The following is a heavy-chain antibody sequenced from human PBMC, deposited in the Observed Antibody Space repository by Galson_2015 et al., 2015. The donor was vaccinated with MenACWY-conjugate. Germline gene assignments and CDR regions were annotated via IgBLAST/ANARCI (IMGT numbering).Heavy chain of an antibody. D-gene: IGHD1-26*01. CDR1: GYTFTSYA. CDR2: INAGNGNT. J-gene: IGHJ6*02. Sequence: SVKVSCKASGYTFTSYAMHWVRQAPGQRLEWMGWINAGNGNTKYSQKFQGRVTITRDTSASTAYMELSSLRSEDTAVYYCARARRRGESGSDPGYYGMDVWGQGTTVTVSS. V-gene: IGHV1-3*01. CDR3: ARARRRGESGSDPGYYGMDV.